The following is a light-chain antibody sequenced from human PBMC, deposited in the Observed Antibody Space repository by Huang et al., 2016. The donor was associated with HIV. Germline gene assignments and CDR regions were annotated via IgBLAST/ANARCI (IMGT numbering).Light chain of an antibody. CDR2: GAS. V-gene: IGKV3-15*01. CDR3: QQYNDWPPLT. J-gene: IGKJ4*01. Sequence: EIEMTQSPAILSVSPGERATLSCRASQSVNSDLAWYLQKPGQAPRRLSYGASTRAIGIPAKFNGTGSGTEFSLSISNLQSDDFGVYYCQQYNDWPPLTFGGGTKVEI. CDR1: QSVNSD.